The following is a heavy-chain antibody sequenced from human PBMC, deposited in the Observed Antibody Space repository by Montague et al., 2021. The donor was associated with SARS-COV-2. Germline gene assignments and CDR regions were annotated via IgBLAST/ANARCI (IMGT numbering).Heavy chain of an antibody. J-gene: IGHJ6*02. CDR1: GFTFSHYE. CDR2: IRSSGSTI. V-gene: IGHV3-48*03. D-gene: IGHD5-24*01. CDR3: ARDVAMAYHYYGMDV. Sequence: SLRLSCAASGFTFSHYEMSWVRQAPGKGLEWLSYIRSSGSTIYYADSVKGRFTISRDNAKNSLYLQMNSLRAEDTAVYYCARDVAMAYHYYGMDVWGQGTTVTVSS.